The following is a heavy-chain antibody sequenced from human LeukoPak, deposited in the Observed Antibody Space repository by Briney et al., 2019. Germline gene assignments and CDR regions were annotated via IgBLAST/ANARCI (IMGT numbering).Heavy chain of an antibody. Sequence: GGSLRLSCAASGFTFSSYAMSWVRQAPGKGLEWVSAISGSGGSTYYADSVKGRFTISRDNSKNTLYLQMNSLRAEDTAVYYCAKGDYDFWSGTLDYYYYYMDVWGKGTTVTVSS. CDR2: ISGSGGST. J-gene: IGHJ6*03. CDR3: AKGDYDFWSGTLDYYYYYMDV. CDR1: GFTFSSYA. V-gene: IGHV3-23*01. D-gene: IGHD3-3*01.